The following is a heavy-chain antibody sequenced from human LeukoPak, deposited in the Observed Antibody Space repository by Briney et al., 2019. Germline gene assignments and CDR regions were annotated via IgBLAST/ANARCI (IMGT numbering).Heavy chain of an antibody. J-gene: IGHJ4*02. CDR2: ISGSGGST. Sequence: GGSLRLSCAASGFTFSSYAMSWVRQASGKGLEWVSAISGSGGSTYYADSVKGRFTISRDNSKNTLYLQMNSLRAEDTAVYYCANTHRDYGDENFDYWGQGTLVTVSS. CDR3: ANTHRDYGDENFDY. V-gene: IGHV3-23*01. CDR1: GFTFSSYA. D-gene: IGHD4-17*01.